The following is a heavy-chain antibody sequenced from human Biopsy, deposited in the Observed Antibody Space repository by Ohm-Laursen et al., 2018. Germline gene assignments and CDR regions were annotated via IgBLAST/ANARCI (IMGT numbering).Heavy chain of an antibody. Sequence: SLRLSCTACGFSVSDYDMRWIRQAPGRGLEWVSYISGGGTIYYGDSMRGRVTISRDNAKNSLYLQMHSLRAEDTAVYYCARDTRWSPYSMDVWGQGTTVTVSS. D-gene: IGHD4-23*01. J-gene: IGHJ6*02. CDR1: GFSVSDYD. V-gene: IGHV3-11*01. CDR3: ARDTRWSPYSMDV. CDR2: ISGGGTI.